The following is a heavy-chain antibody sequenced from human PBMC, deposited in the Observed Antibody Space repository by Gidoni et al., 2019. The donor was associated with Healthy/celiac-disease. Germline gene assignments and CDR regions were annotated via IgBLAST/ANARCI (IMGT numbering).Heavy chain of an antibody. J-gene: IGHJ5*02. D-gene: IGHD3-22*01. CDR2: LIPIFGIA. Sequence: QVQLVQSGAEVKKPGSSVKVSCKATGGTFSSYAISWVRQAPGQGLEWMGGLIPIFGIANYAQKFQGRVTFTADKSTSTAYMELSSLRSEDTAVYYCARARSYDSSGYANYWFDPWGQGTLVTVSS. CDR3: ARARSYDSSGYANYWFDP. CDR1: GGTFSSYA. V-gene: IGHV1-69*17.